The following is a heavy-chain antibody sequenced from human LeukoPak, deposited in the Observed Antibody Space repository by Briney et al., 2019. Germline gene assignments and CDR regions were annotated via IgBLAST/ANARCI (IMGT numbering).Heavy chain of an antibody. CDR3: AKDKHSYGPIDF. V-gene: IGHV3-43D*03. Sequence: GGSLRLSCAASGFTFDNYAMHWVRQVPGKGLEWVSLSNWDGSDTYYADSVKGRFTISRDNSKNSLYLQMNSLRIEDTALYYCAKDKHSYGPIDFWGQETLVTVSS. J-gene: IGHJ4*02. CDR2: SNWDGSDT. CDR1: GFTFDNYA. D-gene: IGHD5-18*01.